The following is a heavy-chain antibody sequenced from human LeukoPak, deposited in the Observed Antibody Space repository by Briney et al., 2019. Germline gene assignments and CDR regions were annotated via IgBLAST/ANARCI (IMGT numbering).Heavy chain of an antibody. J-gene: IGHJ4*02. CDR3: ARHVFSDGPPFDS. D-gene: IGHD2-8*01. V-gene: IGHV4-59*08. CDR2: ISYTGST. CDR1: GDSITNNH. Sequence: PSETLSLTCTVSGDSITNNHWSWLRQPPGKGLEWIGHISYTGSTNYNPSLKTRLTMSLDTSKNHFSLTLTSVTAADTALYYCARHVFSDGPPFDSWGQGSLVTVSS.